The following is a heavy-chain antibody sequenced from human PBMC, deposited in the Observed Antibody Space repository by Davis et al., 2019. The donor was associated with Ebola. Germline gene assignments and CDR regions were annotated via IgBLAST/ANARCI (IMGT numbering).Heavy chain of an antibody. Sequence: KFQGRVTITRDTSASTAYMELSSLRSEDTAVYYCARPYYGSSNWFDSWGQGTLVTVSS. CDR3: ARPYYGSSNWFDS. J-gene: IGHJ5*01. D-gene: IGHD3-10*01. V-gene: IGHV1-3*01.